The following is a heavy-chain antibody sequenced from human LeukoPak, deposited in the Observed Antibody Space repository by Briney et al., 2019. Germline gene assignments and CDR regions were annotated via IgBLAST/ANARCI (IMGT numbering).Heavy chain of an antibody. CDR3: ARDLGQQLVRGFDY. V-gene: IGHV3-33*01. CDR2: IWYDGSNK. J-gene: IGHJ4*02. D-gene: IGHD6-13*01. CDR1: GFTFSSYG. Sequence: GGSLRRSCAASGFTFSSYGMHWVRQAPGKGLEWVAVIWYDGSNKYYADSVKGRFTISRDNSKNTLYLQMNSLRAEDTAVYYCARDLGQQLVRGFDYWGQGTLVTVSS.